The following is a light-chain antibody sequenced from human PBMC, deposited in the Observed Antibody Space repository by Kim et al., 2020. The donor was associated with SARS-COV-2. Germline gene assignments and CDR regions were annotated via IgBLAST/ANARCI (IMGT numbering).Light chain of an antibody. V-gene: IGLV2-18*02. Sequence: QSVLTQPPSVSGSPGESVTISCTRSTSDIGNYNRVSWYQQSPGAAPKLMIYEVNNRPSGIPDRFSGSKSGNTASLTISGLQTEDEADYYCNSYISNNTWVFGGGTQLTVL. CDR1: TSDIGNYNR. CDR3: NSYISNNTWV. CDR2: EVN. J-gene: IGLJ3*02.